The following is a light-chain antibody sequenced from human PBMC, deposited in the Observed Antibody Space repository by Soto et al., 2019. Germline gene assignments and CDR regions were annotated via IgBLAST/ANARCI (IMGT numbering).Light chain of an antibody. V-gene: IGKV1-27*01. CDR1: QGITNY. J-gene: IGKJ3*01. CDR3: QKYNSAPFT. Sequence: DIQMTQSPSSLSASVGDRVTITCRASQGITNYLAWYQQKPGKVPKLLMYAPSTLQSGVPSRFIGSGSGTDFTLTISSLQPEDVATYYCQKYNSAPFTFGPGTQVDIK. CDR2: APS.